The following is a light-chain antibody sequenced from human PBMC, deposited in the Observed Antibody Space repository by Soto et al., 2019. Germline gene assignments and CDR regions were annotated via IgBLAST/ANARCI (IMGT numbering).Light chain of an antibody. V-gene: IGKV1-39*01. CDR3: QQSYSTPPWT. CDR2: AAS. J-gene: IGKJ1*01. CDR1: QSISSY. Sequence: DIQMTQSPSSLSASVGDRVTITCRASQSISSYLNWYQQKPGKAPKLLIYAASSLQRGVPSRFSGSGSGTHFTLNISSPPPEDFATYYCQQSYSTPPWTFGQGTKVEIK.